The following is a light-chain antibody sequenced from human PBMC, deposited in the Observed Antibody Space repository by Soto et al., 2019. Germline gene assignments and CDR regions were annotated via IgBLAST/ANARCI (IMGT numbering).Light chain of an antibody. CDR3: QQYGTSPIT. J-gene: IGKJ5*01. CDR2: GAS. CDR1: QTVSRY. V-gene: IGKV3-20*01. Sequence: EHVLTQSPGTLSLSPGERATLSCRASQTVSRYLTWYQQRPGQAPRLLIYGASKRATGIPDRFSGSGSGTDFTLTISRLEPEDFALYYCQQYGTSPITFGQGTRLEIK.